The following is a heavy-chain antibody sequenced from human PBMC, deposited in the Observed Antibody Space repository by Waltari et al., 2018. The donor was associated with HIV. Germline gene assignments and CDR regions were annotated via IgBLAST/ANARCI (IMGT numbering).Heavy chain of an antibody. CDR2: INWNSVDI. D-gene: IGHD6-19*01. CDR1: GFIFDDYA. J-gene: IGHJ4*02. Sequence: EVHLVESGGGLVQSGRSLRLSCEASGFIFDDYAMHWVRQVPGKGLDWVARINWNSVDIAYADSVRGRFTISRDNAKKSLDLQMDSLRPDDTALYYCARAGTRGFDSWGQGTLVSVSS. CDR3: ARAGTRGFDS. V-gene: IGHV3-9*01.